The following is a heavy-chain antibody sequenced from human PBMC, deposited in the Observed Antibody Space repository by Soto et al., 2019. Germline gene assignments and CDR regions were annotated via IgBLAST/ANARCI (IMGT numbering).Heavy chain of an antibody. D-gene: IGHD4-17*01. CDR1: GYTFTSYA. CDR3: ARATVVTHVDY. J-gene: IGHJ4*02. CDR2: INAGNGNT. Sequence: QVQLVQSGAEEKKPGASVQVSCTASGYTFTSYAMPWVRQAPGQRLDWMGWINAGNGNTKYSQKFQGRVTITRDTSASTAYMELSSLRSEDTAVYYFARATVVTHVDYLSQGTLVTVSS. V-gene: IGHV1-3*05.